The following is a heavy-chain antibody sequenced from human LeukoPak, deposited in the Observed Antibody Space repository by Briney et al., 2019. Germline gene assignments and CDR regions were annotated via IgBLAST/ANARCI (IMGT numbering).Heavy chain of an antibody. J-gene: IGHJ4*02. CDR3: TTGLTIFGVVTASDY. CDR2: ISGSGGST. CDR1: GFTFSSYA. Sequence: GGSLRLSCAASGFTFSSYAMSWVRQAPGKGLEWVSAISGSGGSTYYADSVKGRFTISRDNSKNTLYLQMNSLKTEDTAVYYCTTGLTIFGVVTASDYWGQGTLVTVSS. V-gene: IGHV3-23*01. D-gene: IGHD3-3*01.